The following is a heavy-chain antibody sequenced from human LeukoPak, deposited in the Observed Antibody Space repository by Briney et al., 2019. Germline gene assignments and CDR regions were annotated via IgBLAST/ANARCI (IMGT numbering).Heavy chain of an antibody. CDR1: GFTFSSYS. D-gene: IGHD4-17*01. CDR3: ARAGGSTVSHSDY. Sequence: GGSLRLSCAASGFTFSSYSMNWIRHAPGMGLEWVSSISSSTSYIYYADSVKGRFTISKDNAKNSLYLQMNSLRAEDTAVYYCARAGGSTVSHSDYWGQGTLVTVSS. J-gene: IGHJ4*02. V-gene: IGHV3-21*01. CDR2: ISSSTSYI.